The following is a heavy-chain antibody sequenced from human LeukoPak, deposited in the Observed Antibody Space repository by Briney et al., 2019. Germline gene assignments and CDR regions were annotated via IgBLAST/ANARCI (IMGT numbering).Heavy chain of an antibody. J-gene: IGHJ3*02. CDR1: GGSISGYY. CDR2: IHYSGTT. Sequence: SETLSLTCTVAGGSISGYYCSWLRQGPGKGLEWIGYIHYSGTTQYNPSLKSLVTMSADTSKNQFSLKVNSVAAADTAVYYCARHNGNYGGASDIWGQGTMVTVSS. V-gene: IGHV4-59*08. CDR3: ARHNGNYGGASDI. D-gene: IGHD4-23*01.